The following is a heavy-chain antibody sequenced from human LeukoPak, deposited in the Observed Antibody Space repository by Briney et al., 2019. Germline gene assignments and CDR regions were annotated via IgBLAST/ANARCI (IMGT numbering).Heavy chain of an antibody. CDR1: GGTFSSYE. Sequence: GSSVKVSCNASGGTFSSYEISWVRQAPGQGLEWMGGIIPMFGTAKYAQKFQGRVTITTDKSTSTAYMELSSLRSEDTAVYYCASGTTDIVAVPATLRNYYFDYWGQGTLVTVSS. D-gene: IGHD2-2*01. J-gene: IGHJ4*02. V-gene: IGHV1-69*05. CDR3: ASGTTDIVAVPATLRNYYFDY. CDR2: IIPMFGTA.